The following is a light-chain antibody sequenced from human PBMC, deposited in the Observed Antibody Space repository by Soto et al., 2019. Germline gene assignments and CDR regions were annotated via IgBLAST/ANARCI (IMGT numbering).Light chain of an antibody. Sequence: QSALTQPASVSGSPGQSIAISCTGTSSDIGDYNYVSWYQHHPGKVPKLMIYDVSNRPSGVSDRFSGSMSGNTASLTISGPQPEDEADYYCSSYTGGSTVVFGGGTKLTVL. J-gene: IGLJ2*01. V-gene: IGLV2-14*03. CDR3: SSYTGGSTVV. CDR1: SSDIGDYNY. CDR2: DVS.